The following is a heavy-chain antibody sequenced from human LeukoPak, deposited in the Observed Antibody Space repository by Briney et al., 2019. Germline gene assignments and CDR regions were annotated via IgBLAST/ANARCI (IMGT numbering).Heavy chain of an antibody. CDR2: ISGGDDTT. D-gene: IGHD6-19*01. V-gene: IGHV3-23*01. CDR1: GFTFSSYA. CDR3: AKDKQWLVLDY. J-gene: IGHJ4*02. Sequence: GGSLRLSCAASGFTFSSYAMSWVRQAPGRGLEWVSGISGGDDTTYFADSVKGRFTISRDNSKNTLYLQMNRLRAEDTAVYYCAKDKQWLVLDYWGQGTLVTVSS.